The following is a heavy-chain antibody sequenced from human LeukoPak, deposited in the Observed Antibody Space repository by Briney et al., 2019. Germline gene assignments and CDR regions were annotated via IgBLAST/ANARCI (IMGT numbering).Heavy chain of an antibody. CDR1: GFTFNTYT. Sequence: GGSLRLSCAASGFTFNTYTVGWVRQAPGKRLEWVAAIRSSGTYIYYADSVKGRFTISRDNSKNSLSLQMHSLRAEDTAVYYCARDMSPNCSGGSCHLDYWGQGTLVTVSS. J-gene: IGHJ4*02. V-gene: IGHV3-21*01. CDR3: ARDMSPNCSGGSCHLDY. CDR2: IRSSGTYI. D-gene: IGHD2-15*01.